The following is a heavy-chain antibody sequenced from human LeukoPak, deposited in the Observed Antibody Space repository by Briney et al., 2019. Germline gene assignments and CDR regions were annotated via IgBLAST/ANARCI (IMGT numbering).Heavy chain of an antibody. CDR2: IYNSGTT. V-gene: IGHV4-59*01. D-gene: IGHD7-27*01. CDR3: ARDLGNWFDP. CDR1: GGSISSYY. J-gene: IGHJ5*02. Sequence: PSETLSLTCTVSGGSISSYYWSWIRQPPGKGLEWIGYIYNSGTTNYNPSLKSRVTISTDMSRNQFSLKLRSVTAADTAVYYCARDLGNWFDPWGQGTLVTVSS.